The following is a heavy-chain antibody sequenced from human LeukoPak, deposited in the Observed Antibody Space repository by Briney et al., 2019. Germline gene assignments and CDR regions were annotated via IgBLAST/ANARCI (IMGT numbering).Heavy chain of an antibody. Sequence: SETLSLTCAVYGGSFSGYYWSWIRQPPGKGLEWIGEINHSGSTNYNPSLKSRVTISVDTSKNQFSLKLSSVTAADTAVYYCAREASGYDSGAFDIWGQGTMVTVSS. CDR3: AREASGYDSGAFDI. D-gene: IGHD5-12*01. J-gene: IGHJ3*02. CDR1: GGSFSGYY. CDR2: INHSGST. V-gene: IGHV4-34*01.